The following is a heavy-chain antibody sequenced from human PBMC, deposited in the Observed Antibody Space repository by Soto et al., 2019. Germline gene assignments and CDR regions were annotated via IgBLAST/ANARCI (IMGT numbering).Heavy chain of an antibody. CDR1: GYGFTTYG. V-gene: IGHV1-18*01. CDR3: ARGRYGDY. CDR2: ISAHKGNT. D-gene: IGHD1-1*01. J-gene: IGHJ4*02. Sequence: QIHLVQSGAEVKKPGASVKVSCKGSGYGFTTYGITWVRQAPGQGLEWMAWISAHKGNTNYAQKRQGRGTVTRDTSTSTAYMELRRLRSDDTAVYYCARGRYGDYWGQGALVTVSS.